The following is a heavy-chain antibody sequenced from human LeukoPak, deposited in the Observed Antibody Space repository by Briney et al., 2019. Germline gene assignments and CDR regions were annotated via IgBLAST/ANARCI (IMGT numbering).Heavy chain of an antibody. D-gene: IGHD2-8*01. V-gene: IGHV3-30*02. CDR2: IGIVGSNK. CDR1: GFTFSSYG. J-gene: IGHJ6*03. Sequence: GGSRRLSWAASGFTFSSYGMHWVRQAPGKGLGGGAFIGIVGSNKYYADSVKGRFTISRDNSKNTLYLQMNSLRAEDTAVYYCAKVKTLEYYWGRVYYYYMDVWGKGTTVTVSS. CDR3: AKVKTLEYYWGRVYYYYMDV.